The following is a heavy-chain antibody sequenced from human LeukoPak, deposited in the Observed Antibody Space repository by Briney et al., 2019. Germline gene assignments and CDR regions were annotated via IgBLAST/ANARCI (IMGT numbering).Heavy chain of an antibody. D-gene: IGHD2-2*01. Sequence: GGSLRLSCAASGFTFSSYSMNWVRQAPGKGLEWVSSISSSSSYIYYADSVKGRFTISRDNAKNSLYLQMNSLRAEDTAVYYCARDLGYCSSTSCSPAFDYWGQGTLVTVSS. CDR1: GFTFSSYS. V-gene: IGHV3-21*01. J-gene: IGHJ4*02. CDR3: ARDLGYCSSTSCSPAFDY. CDR2: ISSSSSYI.